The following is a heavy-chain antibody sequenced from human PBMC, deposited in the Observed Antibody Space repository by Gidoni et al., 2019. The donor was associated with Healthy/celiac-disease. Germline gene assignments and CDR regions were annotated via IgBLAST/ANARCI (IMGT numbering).Heavy chain of an antibody. D-gene: IGHD6-13*01. CDR1: GFTFSSYG. V-gene: IGHV3-33*01. CDR3: ARGLRIAAAGSPLDY. CDR2: IWYDGSNK. J-gene: IGHJ4*02. Sequence: QVQLVESGGGVVQPGRSLRLSCAASGFTFSSYGMHWVRQAPGKGLEWVAVIWYDGSNKYYADSVKGRFTISRDNSKNTLYLQMNSLRAEDTAVYYCARGLRIAAAGSPLDYWGQGTLVTVSS.